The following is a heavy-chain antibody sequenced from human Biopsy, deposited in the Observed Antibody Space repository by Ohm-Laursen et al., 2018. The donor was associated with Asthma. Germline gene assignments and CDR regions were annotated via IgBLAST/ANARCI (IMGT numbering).Heavy chain of an antibody. CDR2: VSSDGHNK. Sequence: SLRLSCAASGFVFSQCGMHWVRQGPGKGLEWVALVSSDGHNKYYEQSVKGRFTISRDNSRNRLDLQINRLTVEDSAVYFCARQSGQDNGDSSAFDTWGQGIKVAVSS. D-gene: IGHD3-22*01. CDR1: GFVFSQCG. V-gene: IGHV3-30*03. CDR3: ARQSGQDNGDSSAFDT. J-gene: IGHJ3*02.